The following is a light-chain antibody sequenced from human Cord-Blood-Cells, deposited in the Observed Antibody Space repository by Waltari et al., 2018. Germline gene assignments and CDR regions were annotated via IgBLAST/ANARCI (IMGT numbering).Light chain of an antibody. CDR1: SSDVGCYNY. J-gene: IGLJ1*01. Sequence: QSALTQPASVSGSPGQSITISCPGPSSDVGCYNYVSWYQQHPGKAPKLMIYEVSNRPSGVSNRFSGSKSGNTASLTISGLQAEDEADYYCSSYTSSSTSYVFGTGTKVTVL. CDR3: SSYTSSSTSYV. CDR2: EVS. V-gene: IGLV2-14*01.